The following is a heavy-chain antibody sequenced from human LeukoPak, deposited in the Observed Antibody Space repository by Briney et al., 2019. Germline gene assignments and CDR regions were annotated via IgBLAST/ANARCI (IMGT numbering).Heavy chain of an antibody. CDR1: GGSISSSNW. D-gene: IGHD3-22*01. V-gene: IGHV4-4*02. J-gene: IGHJ4*02. CDR3: ARSPYDSSGYYFDY. CDR2: IYHSGST. Sequence: PSGTLSLTCAVSGGSISSSNWWSWVRQPPGKGLEWIGEIYHSGSTNYNPSLKSRVTISVDTSKNQFSLKLSSVTAADTAVYYCARSPYDSSGYYFDYWGQGTLVTVSS.